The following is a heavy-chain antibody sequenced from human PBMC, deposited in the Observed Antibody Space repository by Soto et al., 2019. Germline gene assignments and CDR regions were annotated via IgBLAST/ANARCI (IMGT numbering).Heavy chain of an antibody. CDR2: INHSGST. D-gene: IGHD3-16*02. Sequence: SETLSLTCAVYGGSFIGYYWSWIRQPTGKGLEWIGEINHSGSTNYNPSLKSRVTISVDTSKNQFSLKLSSVTAADTAVYYCARRTYDYVWGSYRYWYFDRWGRGTLVTVSA. CDR1: GGSFIGYY. J-gene: IGHJ2*01. CDR3: ARRTYDYVWGSYRYWYFDR. V-gene: IGHV4-34*01.